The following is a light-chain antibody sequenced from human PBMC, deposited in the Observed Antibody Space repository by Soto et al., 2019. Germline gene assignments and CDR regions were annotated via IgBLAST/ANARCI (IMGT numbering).Light chain of an antibody. CDR1: QTVSSY. Sequence: EIVLTQSPATLSLSPGDRATLSCRASQTVSSYLAWYQQKPGQAPRLLIYDASSRATGIPARFSGSGSGTGFTLTSTRLEPEDFSVYYCQQRSDWPSAFGGGTKVEIK. CDR2: DAS. V-gene: IGKV3-11*01. CDR3: QQRSDWPSA. J-gene: IGKJ4*01.